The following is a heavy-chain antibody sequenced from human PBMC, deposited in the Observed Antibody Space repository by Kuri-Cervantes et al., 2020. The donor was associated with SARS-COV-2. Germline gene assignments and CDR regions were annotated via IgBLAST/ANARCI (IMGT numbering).Heavy chain of an antibody. J-gene: IGHJ6*02. Sequence: ASVKVSCKASGYTFTSYGISWVRQAPGQGLEWIGWVSTDNGNTNYEPRLQGRITVSTDTSTSTSYLELGSLKSDDTAVYYCARVRGAGWFYPMDFWGQGTTVTVSS. V-gene: IGHV1-18*01. CDR2: VSTDNGNT. D-gene: IGHD2-15*01. CDR1: GYTFTSYG. CDR3: ARVRGAGWFYPMDF.